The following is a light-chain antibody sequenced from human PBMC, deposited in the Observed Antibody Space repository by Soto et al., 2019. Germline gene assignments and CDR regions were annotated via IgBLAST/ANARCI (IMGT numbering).Light chain of an antibody. CDR3: PQYGSSPQRGFT. CDR1: QSVSSSY. Sequence: EIGLTQSPGTLSLSPGERATLSCRASQSVSSSYLAWYQQKPGQAPRLLIYGASSRATGIPDRFSGSGSGTDFTLTISRLEPEDFAVYYCPQYGSSPQRGFTFGPGTKVDIK. V-gene: IGKV3-20*01. CDR2: GAS. J-gene: IGKJ3*01.